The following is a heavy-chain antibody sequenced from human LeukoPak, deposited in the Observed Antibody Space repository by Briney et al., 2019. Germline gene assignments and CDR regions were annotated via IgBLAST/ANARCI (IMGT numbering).Heavy chain of an antibody. D-gene: IGHD2-15*01. V-gene: IGHV3-11*01. Sequence: GGSLRLSCAAPGFTFSDYYMSWIRQAPGKGLEWVSYISSSGSTIYYADSVKGRFTISRDNAKNSLYLQMNSLRAEDTAVYYCARDRRYCSGGSCYSNYYYYYGMDVWGQGTTVTVSS. CDR3: ARDRRYCSGGSCYSNYYYYYGMDV. J-gene: IGHJ6*02. CDR1: GFTFSDYY. CDR2: ISSSGSTI.